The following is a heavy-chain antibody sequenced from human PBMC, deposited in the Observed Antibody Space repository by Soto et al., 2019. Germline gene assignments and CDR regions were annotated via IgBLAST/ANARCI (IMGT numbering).Heavy chain of an antibody. Sequence: GGSLRLSCAASGFTFSSYWLHWVRQAPGEGLVWVSRINPDGGRTNYADSVKGRFTISRDNAKNTLYLQMDGLRAEDTAVYYCARVKLGSYDWVDPWGQGTLVTVSS. CDR3: ARVKLGSYDWVDP. D-gene: IGHD3-16*01. CDR1: GFTFSSYW. CDR2: INPDGGRT. J-gene: IGHJ5*02. V-gene: IGHV3-74*01.